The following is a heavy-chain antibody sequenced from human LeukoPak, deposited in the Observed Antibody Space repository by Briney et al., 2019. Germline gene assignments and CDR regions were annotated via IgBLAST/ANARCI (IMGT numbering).Heavy chain of an antibody. CDR1: RFNFSSYS. CDR3: AKVKEQPYFDY. D-gene: IGHD6-13*01. Sequence: GGSLRLSCAASRFNFSSYSINWVRQAPGKELEWVSAISGSGGSTYYADSVKGRFTISRDNSKNTLYPQMNSLRAEDTAVYYCAKVKEQPYFDYWGQGTLVTVSS. CDR2: ISGSGGST. J-gene: IGHJ4*02. V-gene: IGHV3-23*01.